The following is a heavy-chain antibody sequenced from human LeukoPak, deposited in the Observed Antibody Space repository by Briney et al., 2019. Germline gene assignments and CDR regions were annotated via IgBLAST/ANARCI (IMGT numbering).Heavy chain of an antibody. CDR2: INPDSGGT. V-gene: IGHV1-2*02. J-gene: IGHJ5*02. D-gene: IGHD5-12*01. CDR1: GYTFTDYY. CDR3: ARRALFGDSGYDYNWFDP. Sequence: ASVKVSCKASGYTFTDYYMHWVRQAPGQGFEWMGWINPDSGGTNYAQKFQGRVTMTRDTSISTAYMELSRLRSNDTAVYYCARRALFGDSGYDYNWFDPWGQGTLVTVSS.